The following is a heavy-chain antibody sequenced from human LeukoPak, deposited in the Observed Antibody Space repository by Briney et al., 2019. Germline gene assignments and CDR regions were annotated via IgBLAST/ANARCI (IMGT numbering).Heavy chain of an antibody. CDR2: IYTSGST. CDR1: GGSISSSSYY. CDR3: AGGYSSSLNWFGP. Sequence: SETLSLTCTVSGGSISSSSYYWGWIRQPPGKGLEWIGRIYTSGSTNYNPSLKSRVTISVDTSKNQFSLKLSSVTAADTAMYYCAGGYSSSLNWFGPWGQGTLVTVSS. D-gene: IGHD6-13*01. J-gene: IGHJ5*02. V-gene: IGHV4-39*07.